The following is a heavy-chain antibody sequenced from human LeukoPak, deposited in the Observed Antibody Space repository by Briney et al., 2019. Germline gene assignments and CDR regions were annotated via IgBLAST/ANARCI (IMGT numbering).Heavy chain of an antibody. CDR3: ARGGSGSGWMYYFDY. V-gene: IGHV1-2*02. CDR2: INPRSGGS. Sequence: VASVKVSCKASGYTFTDYFIHWVRQAPGQGREWMGWINPRSGGSNSAQIFQGRNTLTWDTSISTAYLELNRLISHDTAVYYCARGGSGSGWMYYFDYWAQGTLVTVSS. CDR1: GYTFTDYF. D-gene: IGHD6-19*01. J-gene: IGHJ4*01.